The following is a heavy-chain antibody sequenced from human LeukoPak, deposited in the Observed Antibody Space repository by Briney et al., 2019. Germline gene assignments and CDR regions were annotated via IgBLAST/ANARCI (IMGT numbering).Heavy chain of an antibody. V-gene: IGHV1-69*13. CDR1: GGTFSSYA. Sequence: ASVKVSCKASGGTFSSYAISWVRQAPGQGREWMGGIIPTFGTANYAQKFQGRVTITADESTSTAYMELSSLRSEDTAVYYCARGSYGYHYYYYGMDVWGQGTTVTVSS. J-gene: IGHJ6*02. CDR3: ARGSYGYHYYYYGMDV. D-gene: IGHD5-18*01. CDR2: IIPTFGTA.